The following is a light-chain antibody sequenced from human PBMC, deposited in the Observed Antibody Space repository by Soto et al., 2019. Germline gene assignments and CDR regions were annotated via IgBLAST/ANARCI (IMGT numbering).Light chain of an antibody. J-gene: IGKJ1*01. CDR1: ENIKNW. CDR2: DAS. Sequence: DVQMTQSPSTLAASVGDRVTITCRASENIKNWLAWYQQTPEKAPKVLISDASRLETGVPSRFSGSGYGTDFTLTITSLQTDDVRTYHCQQYDVHPKTFGQGTKVEVK. V-gene: IGKV1-5*01. CDR3: QQYDVHPKT.